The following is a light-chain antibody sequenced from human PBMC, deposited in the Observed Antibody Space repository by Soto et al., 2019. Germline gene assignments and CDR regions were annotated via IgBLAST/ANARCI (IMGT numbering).Light chain of an antibody. CDR1: QSISSS. CDR3: QQSYSTTWT. CDR2: AAS. V-gene: IGKV1-39*01. J-gene: IGKJ1*01. Sequence: DIQMTQSPSTLSASVGDRVTITCRASQSISSSLAWYQQKPGKAPKLLIYAASSLQSGVPSRFSGSGSETDFTLTISSLQPEDFATYSCQQSYSTTWTFGQGTKVDIK.